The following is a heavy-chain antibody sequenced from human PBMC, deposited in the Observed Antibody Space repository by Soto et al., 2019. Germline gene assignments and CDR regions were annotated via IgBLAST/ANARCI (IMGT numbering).Heavy chain of an antibody. V-gene: IGHV3-53*01. CDR3: ARVTVYGSNHFDY. J-gene: IGHJ4*02. D-gene: IGHD4-4*01. CDR1: GFTLSYNY. CDR2: IYTAGGT. Sequence: PWGSLRLSCAVSGFTLSYNYMTWGRQAPGEGLQWVSTIYTAGGTYYADSVKGRFTIYRDTSKNTVYLQMNSLPAEAPAPYQCARVTVYGSNHFDYWGQGTLVTVSS.